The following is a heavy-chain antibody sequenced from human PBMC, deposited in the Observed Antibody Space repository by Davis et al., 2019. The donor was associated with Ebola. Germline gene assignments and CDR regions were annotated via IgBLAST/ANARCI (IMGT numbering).Heavy chain of an antibody. D-gene: IGHD5-18*01. CDR1: GGSISNYY. CDR2: TFHSGTP. CDR3: ATIEDKDMVGAFDM. V-gene: IGHV4-59*08. Sequence: SETLSLTCTVSGGSISNYYWSWIRQPPGKGLEWIGSTFHSGTPNYNPSLKSRVTISVDTAKNQLSLKLSSLTAADTAVYYCATIEDKDMVGAFDMWGQGTKVTVSS. J-gene: IGHJ3*02.